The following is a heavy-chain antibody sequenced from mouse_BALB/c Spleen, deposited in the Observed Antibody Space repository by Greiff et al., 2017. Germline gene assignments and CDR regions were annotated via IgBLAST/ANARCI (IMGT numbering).Heavy chain of an antibody. CDR2: IDPENGDT. Sequence: EVKLMESGAELVRSGASVKLSCTASGFNIKDYYMHWVKQRPEQGLEWIGWIDPENGDTEYAPKFQGKATMTADTSSNTAYLQLSSLTSEDTAVYYCNALYYGSSPWFAYWGQGTLVTVSA. CDR1: GFNIKDYY. CDR3: NALYYGSSPWFAY. V-gene: IGHV14-4*02. J-gene: IGHJ3*01. D-gene: IGHD1-1*01.